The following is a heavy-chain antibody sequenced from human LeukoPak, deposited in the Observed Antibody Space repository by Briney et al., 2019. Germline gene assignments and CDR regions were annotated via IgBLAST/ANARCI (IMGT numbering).Heavy chain of an antibody. CDR1: GGTFTSYG. CDR3: ARDLLVVPAAMAFDP. J-gene: IGHJ5*02. V-gene: IGHV1-18*01. Sequence: ASVKVSCKASGGTFTSYGISWVRQAPGQGLEWMGWISAYNGNTNYAQKLQGRVTMTTDTSTSTAYMELRSLRSDDTAVYYCARDLLVVPAAMAFDPWGQGTLVTVSS. CDR2: ISAYNGNT. D-gene: IGHD2-2*01.